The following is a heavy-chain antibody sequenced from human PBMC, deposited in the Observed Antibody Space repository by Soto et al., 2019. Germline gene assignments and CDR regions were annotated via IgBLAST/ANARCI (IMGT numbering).Heavy chain of an antibody. J-gene: IGHJ4*02. Sequence: PGGSLRLSCAASGFTFSSYWMAWIRRAPGKGLEWVANIKQDGSEKYYVDSVKGRFTVSRDNAKNSLFLQMSSLRAEDTALYYCARGYSSSPLFEDYFDYWGQGTLVTVSS. CDR3: ARGYSSSPLFEDYFDY. CDR1: GFTFSSYW. D-gene: IGHD6-13*01. V-gene: IGHV3-7*04. CDR2: IKQDGSEK.